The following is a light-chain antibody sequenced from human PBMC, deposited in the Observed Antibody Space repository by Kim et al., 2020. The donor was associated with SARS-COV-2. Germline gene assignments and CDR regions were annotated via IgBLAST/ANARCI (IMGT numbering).Light chain of an antibody. CDR2: EVN. Sequence: GKSVTISCTGTSRNIGSYDVVSWYQHHPDKAPKLIIYEVNQRSSGVPDRFSGSKSGDTASLTVSGLQAGDEAYYFCGSYAGNSNIIFGGGTQLTVL. CDR3: GSYAGNSNII. J-gene: IGLJ2*01. V-gene: IGLV2-8*01. CDR1: SRNIGSYDV.